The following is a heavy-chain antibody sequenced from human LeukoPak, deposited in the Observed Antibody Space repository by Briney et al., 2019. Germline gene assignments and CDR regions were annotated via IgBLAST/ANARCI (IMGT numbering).Heavy chain of an antibody. D-gene: IGHD3-22*01. CDR1: GGSISSGGYY. CDR2: IYYSGST. J-gene: IGHJ4*02. Sequence: PSETLSLTCTVSGGSISSGGYYWSWIRQHPGKGLEWIGYIYYSGSTYYNPSLKSRVTISVDTSKNQFSLKLSSVTAADTAVYYCARSGADSSGYYYDYWGQGTLVTVSS. CDR3: ARSGADSSGYYYDY. V-gene: IGHV4-31*03.